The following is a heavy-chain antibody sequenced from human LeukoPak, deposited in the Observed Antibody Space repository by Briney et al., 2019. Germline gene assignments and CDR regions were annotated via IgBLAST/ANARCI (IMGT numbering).Heavy chain of an antibody. CDR1: GFTFSSYA. D-gene: IGHD3-22*01. CDR3: ANTYYDTSGYPLHY. CDR2: ISGSGGIT. J-gene: IGHJ4*02. V-gene: IGHV3-23*01. Sequence: PGGSLRLSCAASGFTFSSYAMSWVRQAPGKGLEWVSAISGSGGITYYADSVKGRFTFSRDNSKNTLSLHMTSLRAEDTAVYYCANTYYDTSGYPLHYWGQGTLVTVSS.